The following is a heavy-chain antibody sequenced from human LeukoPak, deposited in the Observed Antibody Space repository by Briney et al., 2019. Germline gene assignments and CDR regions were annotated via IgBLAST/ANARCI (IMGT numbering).Heavy chain of an antibody. V-gene: IGHV1-2*02. D-gene: IGHD2-2*01. CDR1: GYTLTGYY. Sequence: WASVKVSCKASGYTLTGYYMHWVRRAPGQGLEWMGWINPNSGGTNYAQKFQGRVTLTRDTSISTAYMELSRLTSDDTAVYYCASRRDAYYFDYWGQGTLVTVSS. J-gene: IGHJ4*02. CDR3: ASRRDAYYFDY. CDR2: INPNSGGT.